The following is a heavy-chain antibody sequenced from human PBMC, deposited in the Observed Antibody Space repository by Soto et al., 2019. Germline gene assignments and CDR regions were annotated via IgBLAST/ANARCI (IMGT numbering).Heavy chain of an antibody. CDR3: ARGSSPD. V-gene: IGHV3-30-3*01. CDR1: GFTFSSYA. J-gene: IGHJ4*02. Sequence: GGSLRLSCAASGFTFSSYAMHWVRQAPGKGLEWVAVISYGGSNKYYADSVKGRFTISRDNSKNTLYLQMNSLRAEDTAVYYCARGSSPDWGQGTLVTVSS. CDR2: ISYGGSNK. D-gene: IGHD1-26*01.